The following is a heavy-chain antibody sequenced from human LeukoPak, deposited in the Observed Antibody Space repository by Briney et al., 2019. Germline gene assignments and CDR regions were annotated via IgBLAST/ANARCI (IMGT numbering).Heavy chain of an antibody. CDR3: AGASYDSSGVH. D-gene: IGHD3-22*01. J-gene: IGHJ4*02. CDR2: IYYSGST. CDR1: GGSIKNYY. Sequence: SETLSLTCTVSGGSIKNYYWSWTRQPPGKGLEWIGYIYYSGSTNYNPSLKSRVTISVDTSKNQFSLKLSSVTAADTAVYYCAGASYDSSGVHWGQGTLVTVSS. V-gene: IGHV4-59*01.